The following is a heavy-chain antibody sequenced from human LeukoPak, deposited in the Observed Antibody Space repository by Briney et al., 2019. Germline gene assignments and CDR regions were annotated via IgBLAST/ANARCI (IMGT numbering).Heavy chain of an antibody. CDR1: GFTFSSYA. Sequence: GRSLRLSCAASGFTFSSYAMHWVRQAPGKGLEWVAVISYDGSNKYYADSVKGRFTISRDNSKNTLYLQVNSLRAEDTAVYYCAGDLLDCSSTSCSNGTAYYYYYYGMDVWGKGTTVTVSS. CDR3: AGDLLDCSSTSCSNGTAYYYYYYGMDV. CDR2: ISYDGSNK. D-gene: IGHD2-2*01. J-gene: IGHJ6*04. V-gene: IGHV3-30*04.